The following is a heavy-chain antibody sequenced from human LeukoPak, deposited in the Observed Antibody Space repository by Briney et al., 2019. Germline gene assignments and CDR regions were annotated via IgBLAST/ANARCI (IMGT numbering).Heavy chain of an antibody. CDR1: GFTFSTYW. J-gene: IGHJ5*02. D-gene: IGHD1-7*01. V-gene: IGHV3-74*01. Sequence: GGSLRLSCAASGFTFSTYWMLWVRQAPGKGLVWVSRINSDGSSTTYADSVKGRFTVSRDNAKNSLYLQMNSLRAEDTAVYYCARVGLWHYPVDPWGQGTLVTVSS. CDR2: INSDGSST. CDR3: ARVGLWHYPVDP.